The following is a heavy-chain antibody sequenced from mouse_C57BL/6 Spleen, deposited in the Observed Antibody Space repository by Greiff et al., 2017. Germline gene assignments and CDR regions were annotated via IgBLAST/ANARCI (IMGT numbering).Heavy chain of an antibody. CDR2: ISSGGDYI. Sequence: EVKVVESGEGLVKPGGSLKLSCAASGFTFSSYAMSWVRQTPEKRLEWVAYISSGGDYIYYADTVKGRFTISRDNARNTLYLQMSSLKSEDTAMYYCTRDGTTVVRGYFDYWGQGTTLTVSS. CDR3: TRDGTTVVRGYFDY. D-gene: IGHD1-1*01. CDR1: GFTFSSYA. V-gene: IGHV5-9-1*02. J-gene: IGHJ2*01.